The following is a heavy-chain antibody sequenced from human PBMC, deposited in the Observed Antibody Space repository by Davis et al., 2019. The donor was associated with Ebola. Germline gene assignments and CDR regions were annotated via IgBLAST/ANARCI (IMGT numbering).Heavy chain of an antibody. Sequence: SGPTLVKPTQTLTLTCTFSGFSLSTSGVGVGWTRQPPGKALEWLALIYWDDDKLYSPSLKSRLTITKDTSKNQVVLTMTNMDPVDTATYYCAHRSAMVQGVITWFDPWGQGTLVTVSS. CDR3: AHRSAMVQGVITWFDP. CDR2: IYWDDDK. D-gene: IGHD3-10*01. CDR1: GFSLSTSGVG. J-gene: IGHJ5*02. V-gene: IGHV2-5*02.